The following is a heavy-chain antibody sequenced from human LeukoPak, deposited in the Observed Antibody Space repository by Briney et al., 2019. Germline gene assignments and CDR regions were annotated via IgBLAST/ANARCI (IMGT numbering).Heavy chain of an antibody. V-gene: IGHV3-33*06. D-gene: IGHD3-22*01. CDR2: IWYDGSNK. J-gene: IGHJ4*02. CDR1: GFTFSSYG. CDR3: ANVPTYYYDSSGYYYF. Sequence: GGSLRLSCAASGFTFSSYGMHWVRQAPGKGLEWVAVIWYDGSNKYYADSVKGRFTISRDNSKNTLYLQMNSLRAEDTAVYYCANVPTYYYDSSGYYYFWGQGTLVTVSS.